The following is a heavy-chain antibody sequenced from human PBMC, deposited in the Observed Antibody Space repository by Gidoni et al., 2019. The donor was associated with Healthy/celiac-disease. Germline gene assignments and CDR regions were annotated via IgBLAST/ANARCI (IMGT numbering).Heavy chain of an antibody. CDR2: IYHSGST. D-gene: IGHD5-12*01. CDR3: ARDGYSGYDPDLSYGMDV. J-gene: IGHJ6*02. V-gene: IGHV4-4*02. Sequence: QVQLQESGPGLVKPSGTLSLTCAVSGGSISSSNWWSWVRQPPGKGLEWIGEIYHSGSTNYNPSLKSRVTISVDKSKNQFSLKLSSVTAADTAVYYCARDGYSGYDPDLSYGMDVWGQGTTVTVSS. CDR1: GGSISSSNW.